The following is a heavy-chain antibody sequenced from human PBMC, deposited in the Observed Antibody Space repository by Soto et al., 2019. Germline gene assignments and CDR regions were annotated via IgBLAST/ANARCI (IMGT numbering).Heavy chain of an antibody. J-gene: IGHJ4*02. V-gene: IGHV4-59*08. CDR1: GGSISSYY. Sequence: SETLSLTCTVSGGSISSYYWSWIRQPPGKGLEWIGYIYYSGSTNYNPSLKSRVTISVDTSKNQFSPKLSSVTAADTAVYYCARQILFWSGYLDYFDYWGQGTLVTVSS. CDR2: IYYSGST. CDR3: ARQILFWSGYLDYFDY. D-gene: IGHD3-3*01.